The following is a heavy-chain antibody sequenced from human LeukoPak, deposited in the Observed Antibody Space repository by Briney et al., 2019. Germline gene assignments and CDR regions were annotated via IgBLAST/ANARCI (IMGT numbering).Heavy chain of an antibody. CDR2: IKQDGSEK. CDR1: GFTFSSYW. V-gene: IGHV3-7*01. Sequence: NPGGSLRLSCAASGFTFSSYWMSWVRQAPGKGLEWVANIKQDGSEKYYVDSVKGRFTISRDNAKNSLYLQMNSLRAEDTAVYYCARKGATGLLWFAEGWYFDYWGQGTLVTVSS. CDR3: ARKGATGLLWFAEGWYFDY. J-gene: IGHJ4*02. D-gene: IGHD3-10*01.